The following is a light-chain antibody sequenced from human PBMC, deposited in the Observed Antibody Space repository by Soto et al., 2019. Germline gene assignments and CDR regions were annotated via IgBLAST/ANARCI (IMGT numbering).Light chain of an antibody. CDR2: DAS. J-gene: IGKJ1*01. Sequence: EIGLTQSPGTLSLSPGERATLSCRASQSVSSTYLVWYQQKRGQAPRLLMYDASSRATGIPDRFSGSGSGTDFSLTISRLEPEDFAVYYCHYFGRSPGTFGQGTKVEIK. CDR3: HYFGRSPGT. CDR1: QSVSSTY. V-gene: IGKV3-20*01.